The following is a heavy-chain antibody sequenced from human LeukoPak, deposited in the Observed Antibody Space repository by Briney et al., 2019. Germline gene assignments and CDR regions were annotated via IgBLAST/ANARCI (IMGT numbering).Heavy chain of an antibody. Sequence: ASVKVSCRASGYTFTSYDINWVRQATGQGLEWMGWINPNSGGTNYAQKFQGRVTMTRDTSISTAYMELSRLRSDDTAVYYCARLTTDTAMVHFDYWGQGTLVTVSS. J-gene: IGHJ4*02. CDR3: ARLTTDTAMVHFDY. CDR1: GYTFTSYD. CDR2: INPNSGGT. D-gene: IGHD5-18*01. V-gene: IGHV1-2*02.